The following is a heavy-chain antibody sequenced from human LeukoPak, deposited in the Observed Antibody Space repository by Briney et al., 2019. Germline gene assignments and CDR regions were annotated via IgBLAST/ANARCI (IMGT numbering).Heavy chain of an antibody. CDR2: IYYSGST. CDR3: ARESDMVRGVIDY. D-gene: IGHD3-10*01. CDR1: GGSISSGDYY. V-gene: IGHV4-30-4*01. Sequence: PSETLSLTCTVSGGSISSGDYYWSWIRQPPGKGLEWIGYIYYSGSTYYNPSLKSRVTISVDTSKNQFSLKLSSVTAADTAVYYCARESDMVRGVIDYWGQGTLVTVSS. J-gene: IGHJ4*02.